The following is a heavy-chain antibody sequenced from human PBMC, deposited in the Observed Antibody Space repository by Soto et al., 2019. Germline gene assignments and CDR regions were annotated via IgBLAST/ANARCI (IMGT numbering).Heavy chain of an antibody. Sequence: ASVNVSCKSSGYTFTSYSMHWGRQAPGQRLECMGWINAGNGNTKYSQKFQGRVTITRDTSASTAYMELSSLSSEDTAVYYCARDTGDYYDSSDILIPGYWGQGTLVTVSS. J-gene: IGHJ4*02. V-gene: IGHV1-3*01. CDR3: ARDTGDYYDSSDILIPGY. D-gene: IGHD3-22*01. CDR2: INAGNGNT. CDR1: GYTFTSYS.